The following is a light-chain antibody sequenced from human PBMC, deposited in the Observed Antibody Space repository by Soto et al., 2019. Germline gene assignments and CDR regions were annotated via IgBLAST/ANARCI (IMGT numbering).Light chain of an antibody. CDR2: KAS. V-gene: IGKV1-5*03. J-gene: IGKJ1*01. CDR1: QTISSW. Sequence: DIQMTQSPSTLSGSVGYRFTITCRASQTISSWLAWYQQKPGKAPKLLIYKASTLKSGVPSRFSGSGSGTEFTLTISSLQPEDVATYYCQKYNSALRTFGQGTKGDIK. CDR3: QKYNSALRT.